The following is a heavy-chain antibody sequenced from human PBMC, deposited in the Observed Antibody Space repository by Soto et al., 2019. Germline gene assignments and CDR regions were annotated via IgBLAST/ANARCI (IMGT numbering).Heavy chain of an antibody. J-gene: IGHJ6*02. CDR1: GFTFSSYE. CDR3: AGRDGHNRRKAPYYYYYYGMNV. Sequence: GGSLRLSCAASGFTFSSYEMNWVSQAPGKGLEWISYIRSGGTTMYYADSVKGRFTISRDNAKNSLYLQMNSLTAEDTAVYYCAGRDGHNRRKAPYYYYYYGMNVWGQGTTVTVSS. CDR2: IRSGGTTM. V-gene: IGHV3-48*03. D-gene: IGHD2-15*01.